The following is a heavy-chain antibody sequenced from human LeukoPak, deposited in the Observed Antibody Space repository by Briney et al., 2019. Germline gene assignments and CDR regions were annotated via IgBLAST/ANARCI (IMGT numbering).Heavy chain of an antibody. V-gene: IGHV3-7*05. CDR1: GFTYSSYW. D-gene: IGHD3-3*01. Sequence: GGSLRLSCEASGFTYSSYWMSWVRQAPGRGLEWVANIQQDGRVKYYVDSVKGRFTISRDNAKNSLYLQMNSLRAEDTAVYYCAAGGSGYYRGDYWGQGALVTVSS. CDR2: IQQDGRVK. J-gene: IGHJ4*02. CDR3: AAGGSGYYRGDY.